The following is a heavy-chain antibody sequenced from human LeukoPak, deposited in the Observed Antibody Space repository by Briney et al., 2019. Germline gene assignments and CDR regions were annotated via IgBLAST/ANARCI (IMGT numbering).Heavy chain of an antibody. V-gene: IGHV4-39*01. CDR2: IYHTGST. J-gene: IGHJ4*02. CDR3: ARLRGGRPTMLRGVNLDY. CDR1: GDSFNYNAYY. Sequence: SETLSLTCTVSGDSFNYNAYYWGWIRQPPGKGLEWIGSIYHTGSTYYTPSLSSRVTMSLDTSTNQFSLRLSSVTGADTAVYYCARLRGGRPTMLRGVNLDYWGQGILVTVSS. D-gene: IGHD3-10*01.